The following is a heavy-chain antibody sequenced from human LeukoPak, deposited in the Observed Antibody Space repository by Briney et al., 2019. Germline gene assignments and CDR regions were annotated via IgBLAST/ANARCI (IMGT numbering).Heavy chain of an antibody. V-gene: IGHV4-61*03. Sequence: KPSETLSLTCSVSGGSIISGGSISSYSWTWLRQPPGKGLEWIGYVYYSGSTNYNPSLKSRVTISSDTSKNHFSLKLSSVTAADTAVYYCAAMADSSIWFRIDYWGQGTLVTVSS. CDR3: AAMADSSIWFRIDY. J-gene: IGHJ4*02. D-gene: IGHD6-13*01. CDR1: GGSIISGGSISSYS. CDR2: VYYSGST.